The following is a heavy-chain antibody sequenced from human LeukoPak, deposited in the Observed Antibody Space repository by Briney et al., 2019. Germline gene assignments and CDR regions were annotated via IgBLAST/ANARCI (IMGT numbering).Heavy chain of an antibody. CDR1: GYTFTSYG. CDR3: ARGGDTAMVTFSAYHYGMDV. Sequence: ASVKVSCKASGYTFTSYGISWVRQAPGQGLEWMGWISAYNGNTNYAQKFQGWVTMTRDTSISTAYMELSRLRSDDTAVYYCARGGDTAMVTFSAYHYGMDVWGQGTTVTVSS. CDR2: ISAYNGNT. V-gene: IGHV1-18*01. D-gene: IGHD5-18*01. J-gene: IGHJ6*02.